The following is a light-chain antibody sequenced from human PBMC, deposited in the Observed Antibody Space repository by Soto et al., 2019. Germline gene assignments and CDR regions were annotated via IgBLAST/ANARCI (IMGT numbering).Light chain of an antibody. CDR2: DVS. CDR1: SSDVGGYNY. Sequence: QSVLTQPASVSGSPGQSITISCTGTSSDVGGYNYVSWYQQHPGKAPKLMIYDVSYRPSGVSNRFSGSKSGNTASLTVSGLQAEDEADYYCSSYASSSTPYAFGTGTKVTVL. CDR3: SSYASSSTPYA. J-gene: IGLJ1*01. V-gene: IGLV2-14*03.